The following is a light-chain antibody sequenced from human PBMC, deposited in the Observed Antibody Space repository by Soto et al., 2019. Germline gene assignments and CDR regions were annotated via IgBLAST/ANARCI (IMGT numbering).Light chain of an antibody. CDR1: QTITNDY. CDR3: QQYGFTPIS. CDR2: HAS. V-gene: IGKV3-20*01. Sequence: EIVLTPSPGPPSLSPGENSTPSCQGSQTITNDYLAWYQQKDGQAPRLLIYHASTRATGIPDKFSGSGSGPEYTLTISRLEPEDFAVYSCQQYGFTPISFGQGTRLEIK. J-gene: IGKJ5*01.